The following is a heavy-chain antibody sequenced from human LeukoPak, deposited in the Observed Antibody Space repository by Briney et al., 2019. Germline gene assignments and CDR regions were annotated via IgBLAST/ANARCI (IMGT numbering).Heavy chain of an antibody. V-gene: IGHV4-39*07. CDR3: SRESGAFCPFGY. Sequence: SETLSLTCSVSGGSISSSDYYWGWIRQPPGKGLEWIGSIYYSVNTYYNPSLRGRITISVDTSKNQFSLKLTSVTAADTAIYYCSRESGAFCPFGYWGQGTLVIVPS. D-gene: IGHD1-26*01. CDR1: GGSISSSDYY. CDR2: IYYSVNT. J-gene: IGHJ4*02.